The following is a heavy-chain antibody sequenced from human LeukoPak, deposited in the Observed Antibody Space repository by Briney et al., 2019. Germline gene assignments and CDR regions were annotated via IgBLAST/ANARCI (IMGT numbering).Heavy chain of an antibody. CDR1: GFTFSGYG. V-gene: IGHV3-33*06. CDR3: AKDVHIVGAAPRAFDI. J-gene: IGHJ3*02. D-gene: IGHD1-26*01. CDR2: IWSDGSNK. Sequence: GGSLRLSCAASGFTFSGYGMHWVRQAPGKGLEWVTVIWSDGSNKYYADSVKGRFTISRDNSKNTLYLQMNSLRAEDTAVYYCAKDVHIVGAAPRAFDIWGQGTMVTVSS.